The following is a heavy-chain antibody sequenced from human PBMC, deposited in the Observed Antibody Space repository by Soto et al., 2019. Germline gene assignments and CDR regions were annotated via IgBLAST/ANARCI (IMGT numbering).Heavy chain of an antibody. D-gene: IGHD3-10*01. CDR1: GFTFSSYA. V-gene: IGHV3-30-3*01. CDR2: ISYDGSNK. CDR3: AREGAGDWFDP. J-gene: IGHJ5*02. Sequence: QVQLVESGGGVVQSGRSLRLSCAASGFTFSSYAMHWVRQAPGKGLEWVATISYDGSNKYYADSVKGRFTISRDYSKNTLYLQMTSLRPEDTAVYYCAREGAGDWFDPWGQGTLVTVSS.